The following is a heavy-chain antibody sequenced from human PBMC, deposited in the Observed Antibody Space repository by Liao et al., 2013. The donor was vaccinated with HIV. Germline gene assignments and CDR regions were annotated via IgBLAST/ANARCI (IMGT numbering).Heavy chain of an antibody. D-gene: IGHD2-21*01. Sequence: QVQLQESGPGLVKPSETLSLTCTISGGSISSYYWTWIRQPAGKGLEWIGRIYTSGSTNYNPSLKSRVTMSVDKSKNHFSLKVTHVTAADTAVYYCARGYGYCGGDCYSGYPLYYYYHYMDVWGKGPRSPSP. CDR2: IYTSGST. V-gene: IGHV4-4*07. CDR1: GGSISSYY. J-gene: IGHJ6*03. CDR3: ARGYGYCGGDCYSGYPLYYYYHYMDV.